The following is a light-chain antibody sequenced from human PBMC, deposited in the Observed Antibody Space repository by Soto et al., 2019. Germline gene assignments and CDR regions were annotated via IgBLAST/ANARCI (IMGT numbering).Light chain of an antibody. J-gene: IGKJ1*01. Sequence: QLTQSPSSLSASVGDRVTITCRASQGISSNLAWYQQKPGRAPKLLIFGASTLQSGVPSRFSGSGSGTDFTLTTSSLQPEDFATYFCQKLNAYPPWTFGQGTKVEIK. CDR2: GAS. V-gene: IGKV1-9*01. CDR1: QGISSN. CDR3: QKLNAYPPWT.